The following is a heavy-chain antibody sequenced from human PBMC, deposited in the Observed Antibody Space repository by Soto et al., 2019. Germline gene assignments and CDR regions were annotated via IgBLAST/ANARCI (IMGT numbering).Heavy chain of an antibody. D-gene: IGHD2-15*01. J-gene: IGHJ6*02. Sequence: LRLSCAASGFTFSSYAMSWVRQAPGKGLEWVSAISGSGGSTYYADSVKGRFTISRDSSKNTLYLQMNSLRAEDTAVYYCAKWVVAATANYYYYGMDVWGQGTTVTVSS. CDR2: ISGSGGST. V-gene: IGHV3-23*01. CDR3: AKWVVAATANYYYYGMDV. CDR1: GFTFSSYA.